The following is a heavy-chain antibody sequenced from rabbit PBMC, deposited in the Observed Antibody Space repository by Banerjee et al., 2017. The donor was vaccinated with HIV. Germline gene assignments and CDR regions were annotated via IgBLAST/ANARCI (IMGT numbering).Heavy chain of an antibody. CDR3: ARDPSVDDYGDSLYYFDL. V-gene: IGHV1S40*01. D-gene: IGHD2-1*01. Sequence: QSLEESGGGLVKPGASLTLTCTASGFSFSSSYDMSWVRQAPGKGLEWIGCIYAVSNGSTVYASWAKGRFSISRSTSLNTVTLQMTSLTAADTATYFCARDPSVDDYGDSLYYFDLWGQGTLVTVS. CDR1: GFSFSSSYD. J-gene: IGHJ4*01. CDR2: IYAVSNGST.